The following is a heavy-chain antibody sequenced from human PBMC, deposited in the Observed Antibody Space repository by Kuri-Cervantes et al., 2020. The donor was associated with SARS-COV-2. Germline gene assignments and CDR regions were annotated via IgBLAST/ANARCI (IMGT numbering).Heavy chain of an antibody. V-gene: IGHV3-53*01. Sequence: GESLKISCAASGFTVSSNYMSWVRQAPGKGLEWVSVIYSGGSTYYADSVKGRFTISRDNAQNSLYLQMNSLRAEDTAVYYCARDRIYGSGSSMDVWGKGTTVTVSS. CDR3: ARDRIYGSGSSMDV. CDR2: IYSGGST. D-gene: IGHD3-10*01. CDR1: GFTVSSNY. J-gene: IGHJ6*03.